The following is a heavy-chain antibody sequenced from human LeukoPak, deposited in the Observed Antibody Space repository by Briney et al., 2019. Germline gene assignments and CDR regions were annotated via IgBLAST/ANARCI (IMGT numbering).Heavy chain of an antibody. CDR2: INPAGGST. Sequence: ASVRVSCKTSGYTFIDYYLHWVRQAPGQSFEYMGIINPAGGSTSYHRKFQDRVTMTREASTSTIYMELRSLTFEDTAVYYCARGQLGPTSAPFDSWGQGTLVTVSS. J-gene: IGHJ4*02. D-gene: IGHD1-26*01. CDR1: GYTFIDYY. V-gene: IGHV1-46*01. CDR3: ARGQLGPTSAPFDS.